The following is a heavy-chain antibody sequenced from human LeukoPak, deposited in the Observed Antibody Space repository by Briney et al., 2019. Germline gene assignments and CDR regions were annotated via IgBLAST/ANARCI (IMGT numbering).Heavy chain of an antibody. CDR3: AKARGSGSYYFDY. J-gene: IGHJ4*02. CDR1: GFTFSSYA. V-gene: IGHV3-23*01. CDR2: ISGSGGST. D-gene: IGHD1-26*01. Sequence: GGSLRLSCAASGFTFSSYAMSWVRQAPGKGLEWVSAISGSGGSTYYADPVKGRFTISRDNSKNTLYLQMNSLRAEDTALYYCAKARGSGSYYFDYWGQGTLVTVSS.